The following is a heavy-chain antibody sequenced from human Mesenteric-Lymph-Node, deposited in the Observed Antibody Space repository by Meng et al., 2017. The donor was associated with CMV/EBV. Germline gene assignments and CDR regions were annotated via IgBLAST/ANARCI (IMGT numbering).Heavy chain of an antibody. CDR2: MTPKGDT. J-gene: IGHJ3*01. CDR3: ARYCFRCAFDL. Sequence: ASVKVSCKASGDASTNLDINWVRQAPGQGLEWVGYMTPKGDTGFAPNFRGRVTLTRDTSGTTTYMQLSGLRSEDTAVYFCARYCFRCAFDLWGQGTMVTVSS. D-gene: IGHD2-15*01. CDR1: GDASTNLD. V-gene: IGHV1-8*01.